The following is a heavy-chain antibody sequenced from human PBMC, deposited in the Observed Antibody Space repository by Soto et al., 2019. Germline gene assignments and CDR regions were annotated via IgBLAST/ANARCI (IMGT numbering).Heavy chain of an antibody. D-gene: IGHD3-10*01. CDR2: MNPNSGNT. Sequence: QVQLVQSGAEVKKPGASVKVSCKASGYTFTSYDINWVRQATGQGLEWMGWMNPNSGNTGYAQKLQGRVTMTRNTSISTAYMELSSLRSEDTAVYYCARGQYCYGSGSPESYYWGQGNLVTVSS. CDR1: GYTFTSYD. V-gene: IGHV1-8*01. J-gene: IGHJ4*02. CDR3: ARGQYCYGSGSPESYY.